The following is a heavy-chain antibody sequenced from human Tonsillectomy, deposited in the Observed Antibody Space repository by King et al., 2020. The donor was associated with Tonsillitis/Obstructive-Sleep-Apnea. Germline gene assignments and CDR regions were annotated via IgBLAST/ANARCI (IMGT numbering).Heavy chain of an antibody. CDR1: GYTFTSYG. Sequence: QLVQSGAEVKKPGASVKVSCKASGYTFTSYGISWVRQAPGQGLEWMGWISAYNGNTNYAQKLQGRVTMTTDTSTSTAHMELRSLRSDDTAVYYCARNPTVDIVVVPAANHPHYYYYYMDVWGKGTTVTVSS. D-gene: IGHD2-2*01. J-gene: IGHJ6*03. CDR2: ISAYNGNT. CDR3: ARNPTVDIVVVPAANHPHYYYYYMDV. V-gene: IGHV1-18*01.